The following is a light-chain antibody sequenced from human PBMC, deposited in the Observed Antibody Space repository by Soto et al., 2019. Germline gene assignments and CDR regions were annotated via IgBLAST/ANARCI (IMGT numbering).Light chain of an antibody. J-gene: IGLJ1*01. V-gene: IGLV2-8*01. CDR3: ATREDYPNGSV. CDR2: EVS. CDR1: SSDVGGYNY. Sequence: QSALTQPPSASGSPGQSVTISCTGTSSDVGGYNYVSWYQQHPGKAPKLMIYEVSKRPSGVSDRFSGSKSGNTASLTVSGVQGEDEAVYYTATREDYPNGSVFGTGTKVTVL.